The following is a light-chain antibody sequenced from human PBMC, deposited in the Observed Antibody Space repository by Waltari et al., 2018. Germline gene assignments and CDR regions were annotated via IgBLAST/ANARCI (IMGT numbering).Light chain of an antibody. J-gene: IGKJ2*01. Sequence: DIVRTQSPESLAVSLGERATINCKSSQSGLYSSNNKNSLAWYQQKPGQPPKLLIYWASTRESGVPDRFSGSGSGTDFTLTIRSLQAEDVAVYYCQQYDSTPQTFGQGTKLEIK. CDR3: QQYDSTPQT. CDR2: WAS. CDR1: QSGLYSSNNKNS. V-gene: IGKV4-1*01.